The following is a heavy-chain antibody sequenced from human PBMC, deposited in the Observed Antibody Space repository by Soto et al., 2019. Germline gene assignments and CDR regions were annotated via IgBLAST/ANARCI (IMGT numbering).Heavy chain of an antibody. CDR3: GNNMVGGRWYFDY. J-gene: IGHJ4*02. V-gene: IGHV3-30*18. CDR1: RFSFSSYA. D-gene: IGHD3-10*01. CDR2: IASDGSET. Sequence: QVQLVESGGGVVQPGKSLRLSCSASRFSFSSYAMHWVRQAPGKGLQWVAAIASDGSETYYTDSVKGRFTISRDNSKNTLYLEMNSMRPDDTAVYYCGNNMVGGRWYFDYWGQGTLVAVSS.